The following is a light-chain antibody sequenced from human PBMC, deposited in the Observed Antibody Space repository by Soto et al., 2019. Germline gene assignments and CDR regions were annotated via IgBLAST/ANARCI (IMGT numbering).Light chain of an antibody. J-gene: IGKJ3*01. CDR3: QQSYTTLFT. Sequence: DIQMTQSPPSLSASVGDRVIITCRTSQSIDNYLNWYQQKPGKAPKLLIYGASTLQSGVPSRFSASGSETHFTLTISSLQPEDIATYYCQQSYTTLFTFGPGTKVDLK. V-gene: IGKV1-39*01. CDR1: QSIDNY. CDR2: GAS.